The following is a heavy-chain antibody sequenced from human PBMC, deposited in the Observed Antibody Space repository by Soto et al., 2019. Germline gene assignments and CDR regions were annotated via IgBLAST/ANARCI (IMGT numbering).Heavy chain of an antibody. CDR1: GYTFTSYG. CDR3: AMRPPYSSSWTPSPRYWFDP. V-gene: IGHV1-18*01. J-gene: IGHJ5*02. Sequence: VKVSFKAAGYTFTSYGIRWVRPAPGQGREWMGWISAYNGNANYAQKLQGRVTMTTDTSPSTAYMELRSLRSDDTAVYYCAMRPPYSSSWTPSPRYWFDPWGQGTLVAVSS. D-gene: IGHD6-13*01. CDR2: ISAYNGNA.